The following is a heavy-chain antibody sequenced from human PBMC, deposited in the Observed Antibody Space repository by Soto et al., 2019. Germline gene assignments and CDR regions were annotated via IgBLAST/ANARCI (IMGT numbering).Heavy chain of an antibody. CDR1: GFTFNNYF. V-gene: IGHV1-46*02. D-gene: IGHD1-26*01. CDR3: GRGDGRGSTGFYYYYGMDV. Sequence: QVQLVQSGAEVKKPGASVKVSCKASGFTFNNYFFHWVRQAPRQGLEWMGIISPYDGSTNYEQSFLGRVTITSDQSSRTVYMELGSRRSEDTAADYCGRGDGRGSTGFYYYYGMDVWGHGTTVTVSS. J-gene: IGHJ6*02. CDR2: ISPYDGST.